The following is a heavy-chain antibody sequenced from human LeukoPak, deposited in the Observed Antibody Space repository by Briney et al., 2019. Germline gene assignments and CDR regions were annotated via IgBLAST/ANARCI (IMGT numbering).Heavy chain of an antibody. J-gene: IGHJ4*02. V-gene: IGHV3-30-3*01. CDR2: ISYDGSNK. Sequence: GGSLRLSCAASGFTFSSYTMHWVRQAPGKGLEWVAVISYDGSNKYYADSVKGRFTISRDNSKNTLYLQMSSLRAEDTAVYYCAREMATTETFAYWGQGTLVTVSS. D-gene: IGHD5-12*01. CDR3: AREMATTETFAY. CDR1: GFTFSSYT.